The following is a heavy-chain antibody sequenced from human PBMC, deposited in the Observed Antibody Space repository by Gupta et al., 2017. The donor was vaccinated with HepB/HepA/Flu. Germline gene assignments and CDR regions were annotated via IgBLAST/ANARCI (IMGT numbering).Heavy chain of an antibody. CDR1: GYSFSTYW. V-gene: IGHV5-51*01. CDR3: ARLSPHYDQIGY. J-gene: IGHJ4*02. D-gene: IGHD3-22*01. CDR2: ISPDDSNT. Sequence: EVQLVQSGAEVKKHGESLKISCKGSGYSFSTYWIGWVRQMPGKGLEWMGIISPDDSNTSYRPSFQGQVTISADKSIITAYLQWSSLKASDTAMYYCARLSPHYDQIGYWGQGTLVTVSS.